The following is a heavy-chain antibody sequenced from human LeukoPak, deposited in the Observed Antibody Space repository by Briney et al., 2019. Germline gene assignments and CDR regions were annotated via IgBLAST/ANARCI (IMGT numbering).Heavy chain of an antibody. Sequence: SETLSLTCAVYGGSFSGYYWSWIRQPAGKGLEWIGRIYTSGSTNYNPSLKSRVTISVDTSKNQFSLKLSSVTAADTAVYYCARQGFFGAGFWFDPWGQGTLVTVSS. CDR3: ARQGFFGAGFWFDP. V-gene: IGHV4-59*10. CDR1: GGSFSGYY. J-gene: IGHJ5*02. D-gene: IGHD3-16*01. CDR2: IYTSGST.